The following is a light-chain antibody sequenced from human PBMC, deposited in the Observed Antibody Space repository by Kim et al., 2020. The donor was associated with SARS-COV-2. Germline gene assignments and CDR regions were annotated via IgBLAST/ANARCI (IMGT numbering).Light chain of an antibody. Sequence: QSALTQPRSVSGSPGQSVTISCIGTSSNVGNYQYVSWYQQHPGKVPRLMIYDVNQRPSGVPDRFSGSKSGNTASLTISGLQAEDEADYYCCSYAGSYTFVFGIGTKVTVL. CDR3: CSYAGSYTFV. V-gene: IGLV2-11*01. CDR2: DVN. CDR1: SSNVGNYQY. J-gene: IGLJ1*01.